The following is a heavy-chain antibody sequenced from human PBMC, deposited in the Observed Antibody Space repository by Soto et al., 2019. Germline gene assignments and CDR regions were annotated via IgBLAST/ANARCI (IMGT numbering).Heavy chain of an antibody. Sequence: SETLSLTCTVSGGSISNYYWSWIRQPPGKGLEWIGYIYYSGSTNYNPSLKSRVTISLDTSKNQFSLKLSSVTAADTAVYYCARAQGGATFYYYYGMDVWGQGTTVT. CDR1: GGSISNYY. CDR2: IYYSGST. J-gene: IGHJ6*02. D-gene: IGHD1-26*01. V-gene: IGHV4-59*01. CDR3: ARAQGGATFYYYYGMDV.